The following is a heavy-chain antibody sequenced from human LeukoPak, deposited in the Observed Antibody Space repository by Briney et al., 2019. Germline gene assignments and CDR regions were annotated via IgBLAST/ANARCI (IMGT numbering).Heavy chain of an antibody. Sequence: GGSLRLSCAASGFTFSSYSMNWVRQAPGKGLEWVLSISSSSSYIYYADSVKGRFTISRDNAKNSLYLQMNSLRAEDTAVYYCARDRGHTVAAPAHFDYWGQGTLVTVSS. CDR2: ISSSSSYI. V-gene: IGHV3-21*01. J-gene: IGHJ4*02. D-gene: IGHD6-19*01. CDR3: ARDRGHTVAAPAHFDY. CDR1: GFTFSSYS.